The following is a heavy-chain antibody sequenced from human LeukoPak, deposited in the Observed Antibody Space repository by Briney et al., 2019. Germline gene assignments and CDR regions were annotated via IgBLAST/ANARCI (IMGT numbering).Heavy chain of an antibody. Sequence: SETLSLTCTVSGGSISSSSYYWGWIRQPPGKGLEWIGSIYYSGSTYYNPSLKSRVTISVDTSKNQFSLKLSSVTAADTAVYYCASILKYSSSWYVYFQHWGQGTLVTVSS. CDR1: GGSISSSSYY. J-gene: IGHJ1*01. CDR3: ASILKYSSSWYVYFQH. CDR2: IYYSGST. V-gene: IGHV4-39*07. D-gene: IGHD6-13*01.